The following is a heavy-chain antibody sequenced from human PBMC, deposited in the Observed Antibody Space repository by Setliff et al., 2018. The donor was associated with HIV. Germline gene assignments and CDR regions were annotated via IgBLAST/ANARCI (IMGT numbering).Heavy chain of an antibody. J-gene: IGHJ4*02. V-gene: IGHV3-74*01. CDR1: GFTISAYW. D-gene: IGHD3-22*01. CDR2: INGDGRST. Sequence: GGSLRLSCAASGFTISAYWMHWVRQVPGKGLVWVSRINGDGRSTSYAESVKGRFTISRDNARNTLYLQMNSLRAEDTAVYYCAKDHKGYYYDSSGYHYEGVDYWGQGTPVTVSS. CDR3: AKDHKGYYYDSSGYHYEGVDY.